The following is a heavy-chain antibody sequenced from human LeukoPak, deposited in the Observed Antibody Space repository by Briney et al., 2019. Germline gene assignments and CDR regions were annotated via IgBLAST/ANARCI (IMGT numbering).Heavy chain of an antibody. Sequence: GGSLRLSCAASGFTFSDYYMSWLRQAPGKGLEWVSYISSDSSTIYYADSVKGRFTISRDNSKDTLYLQMNSLRAEDTAVYYCARGGDIVVVPAATPYYYYMDVWGKGTTVTVSS. V-gene: IGHV3-11*04. CDR1: GFTFSDYY. J-gene: IGHJ6*03. CDR3: ARGGDIVVVPAATPYYYYMDV. D-gene: IGHD2-2*01. CDR2: ISSDSSTI.